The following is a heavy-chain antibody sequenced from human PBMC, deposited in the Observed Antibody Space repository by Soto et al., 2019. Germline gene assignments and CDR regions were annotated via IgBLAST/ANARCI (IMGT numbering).Heavy chain of an antibody. V-gene: IGHV4-4*07. CDR2: IYTSGST. D-gene: IGHD2-15*01. CDR3: ARDRYCSGGSCYLMHYYYYGMDV. CDR1: GGSISSYY. Sequence: SETLSLTCTASGGSISSYYWSWIRQPAGKGLEWIGRIYTSGSTNYNPSLKSRVTMSVDTSKNQFSLKLSSVTAADTAVYYCARDRYCSGGSCYLMHYYYYGMDVWGQGTTVTVSS. J-gene: IGHJ6*02.